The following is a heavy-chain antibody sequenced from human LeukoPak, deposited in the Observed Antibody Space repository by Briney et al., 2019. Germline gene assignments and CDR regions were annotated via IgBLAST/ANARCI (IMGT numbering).Heavy chain of an antibody. Sequence: TGGSLRLSCAASGFTFDDYAMHWVRQAPGKGLEWVSLISGDGGSTYCADSVKGRFTISRDNSKNSLYLQMNSLRTEDTALYYCAKDYDSSGYYYFDYWGQGTLVTVSS. V-gene: IGHV3-43*02. CDR3: AKDYDSSGYYYFDY. CDR1: GFTFDDYA. D-gene: IGHD3-22*01. CDR2: ISGDGGST. J-gene: IGHJ4*02.